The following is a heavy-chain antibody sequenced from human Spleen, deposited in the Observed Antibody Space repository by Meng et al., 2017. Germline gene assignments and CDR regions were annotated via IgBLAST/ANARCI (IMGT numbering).Heavy chain of an antibody. CDR3: ARQLSSSGAG. CDR2: INHSGNT. Sequence: VQLQQWGAGLLKPSETLALTCAFYGWSFSGYYWSWIRQPPGKGLEWIGEINHSGNTNYNPSLKSRVTISVDTSKNQFSLKLSSVTAADTAVYYCARQLSSSGAGWGQGTLVTVSS. J-gene: IGHJ4*02. D-gene: IGHD6-19*01. V-gene: IGHV4-34*01. CDR1: GWSFSGYY.